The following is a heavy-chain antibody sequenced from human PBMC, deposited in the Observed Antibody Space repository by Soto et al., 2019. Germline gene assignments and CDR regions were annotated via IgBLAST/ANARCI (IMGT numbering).Heavy chain of an antibody. Sequence: GSLRLYCAVSVLNYRDLSINWVRQAPGTGLEWVSSISSSSAYIYYADSVKSRFTISKDNAKRSLYLQMHSLRDDDTAVYDCAREKKHQLLGCKFCMGVWGQGTTVTVSS. CDR2: ISSSSAYI. D-gene: IGHD2-2*01. V-gene: IGHV3-21*01. CDR1: VLNYRDLS. J-gene: IGHJ6*02. CDR3: AREKKHQLLGCKFCMGV.